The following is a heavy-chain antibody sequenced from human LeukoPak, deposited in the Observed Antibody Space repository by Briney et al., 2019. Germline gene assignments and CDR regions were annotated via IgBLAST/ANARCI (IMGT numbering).Heavy chain of an antibody. Sequence: PGGSLRLSCAAYGFSFSTYAMSWVRQAPGKGLEWVSAISDGGTYYADSVKGRCTISRDSSKNKLYMQLNSLRAEDTALYSCAKDRIYGDPKFFDLWGRGTLVTVSS. CDR2: ISDGGT. V-gene: IGHV3-23*01. CDR3: AKDRIYGDPKFFDL. CDR1: GFSFSTYA. J-gene: IGHJ2*01. D-gene: IGHD3-16*01.